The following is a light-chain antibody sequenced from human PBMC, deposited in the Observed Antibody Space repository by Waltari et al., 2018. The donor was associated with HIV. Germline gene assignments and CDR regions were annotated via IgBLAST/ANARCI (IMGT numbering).Light chain of an antibody. Sequence: QSLLTQPPSASGPPGQRVTIPCSGGTANIGTNTVNWYKQPPGTAPPLLIFSDNLRHSGVSARFSGSKSGTSASLAISGLRSDDEAKFICASWDASLDGWVFGGGTQLTVL. CDR3: ASWDASLDGWV. V-gene: IGLV1-44*01. CDR1: TANIGTNT. J-gene: IGLJ3*02. CDR2: SDN.